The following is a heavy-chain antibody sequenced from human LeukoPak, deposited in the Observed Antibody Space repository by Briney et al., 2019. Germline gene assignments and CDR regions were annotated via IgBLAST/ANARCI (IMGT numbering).Heavy chain of an antibody. CDR1: GCTFSSYS. Sequence: GGSLRLSCAASGCTFSSYSMNWVRQAPGKGLEWVSSISSSSSYIYYADSVKGRFTISRDNAKNSLYLQMNSLRAEDTAVYYCARDHMVRGVIITGYYGMDVWGQGTTVTVSS. D-gene: IGHD3-10*01. CDR2: ISSSSSYI. J-gene: IGHJ6*02. V-gene: IGHV3-21*01. CDR3: ARDHMVRGVIITGYYGMDV.